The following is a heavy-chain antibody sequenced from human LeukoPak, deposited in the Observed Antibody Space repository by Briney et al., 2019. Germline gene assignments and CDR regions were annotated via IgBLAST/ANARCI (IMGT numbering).Heavy chain of an antibody. CDR2: IYYSGST. D-gene: IGHD6-6*01. CDR3: ARGISIAARPFDY. J-gene: IGHJ4*02. V-gene: IGHV4-59*01. CDR1: GGSISSYY. Sequence: SGTLSLTCTVSGGSISSYYWSWIRQPPGKGLEWIGYIYYSGSTNYNPSLKSRVTISVDTSKNQFSLKLSSVTAADTAVYYCARGISIAARPFDYWGQGTLVTVSS.